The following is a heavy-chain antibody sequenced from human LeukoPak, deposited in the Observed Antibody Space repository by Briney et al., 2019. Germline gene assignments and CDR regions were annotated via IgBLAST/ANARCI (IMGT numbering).Heavy chain of an antibody. Sequence: TGGYLRLSCAASGFTFSGFAMTWVRQAPGKGLEWVSTISASGRSIAYTDSVKGRFNISRDNSKNTLYLQMSSLRAEDTAIYYCAKGLRSSDYWGQGTLVTVSS. V-gene: IGHV3-23*01. CDR2: ISASGRSI. CDR1: GFTFSGFA. CDR3: AKGLRSSDY. J-gene: IGHJ4*02.